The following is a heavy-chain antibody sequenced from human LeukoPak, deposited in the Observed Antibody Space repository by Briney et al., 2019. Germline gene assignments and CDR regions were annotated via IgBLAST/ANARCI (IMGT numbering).Heavy chain of an antibody. V-gene: IGHV1-46*01. Sequence: ASVKVSCKASGYTFTSYYMHWVRQAPGQGLEWMGIINPSGGSTSYAQKFQGRVTMTRDMSTSTVYMELSSLRSEDTAVYYCARPPLYYYDSSGYWTDAFDIWGQGTMVTVSS. J-gene: IGHJ3*02. D-gene: IGHD3-22*01. CDR3: ARPPLYYYDSSGYWTDAFDI. CDR2: INPSGGST. CDR1: GYTFTSYY.